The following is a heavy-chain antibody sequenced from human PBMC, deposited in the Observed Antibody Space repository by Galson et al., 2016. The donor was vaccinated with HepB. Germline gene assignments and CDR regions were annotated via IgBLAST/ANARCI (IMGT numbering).Heavy chain of an antibody. J-gene: IGHJ4*02. CDR3: ARAAVPGSNYFFDY. CDR2: IIPLLRTP. V-gene: IGHV1-69*06. D-gene: IGHD5-24*01. Sequence: SCKASGGTFSSFAISWVRQAPGQGLEWVGGIIPLLRTPNFAQKFQGRVTITADKSTSTAYMELSSLRSEDTAVYYCARAAVPGSNYFFDYWGPGTVVTVSS. CDR1: GGTFSSFA.